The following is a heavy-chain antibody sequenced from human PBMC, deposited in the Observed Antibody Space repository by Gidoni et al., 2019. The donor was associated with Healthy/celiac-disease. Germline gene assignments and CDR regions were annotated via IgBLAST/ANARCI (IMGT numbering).Heavy chain of an antibody. J-gene: IGHJ5*02. V-gene: IGHV4-38-2*02. CDR2: IYHSGST. D-gene: IGHD3-9*01. Sequence: QVQLQESGPVLVMPSETLSLPRTVPGYSLSRGSYWGWIRQPPGKGLEWIGSIYHSGSTYSRPSLKSRVTISVDTSKNQFSLKLSSVTAADTAVYYCARSYDILTDINWFDPWGQGTLVTVSS. CDR1: GYSLSRGSY. CDR3: ARSYDILTDINWFDP.